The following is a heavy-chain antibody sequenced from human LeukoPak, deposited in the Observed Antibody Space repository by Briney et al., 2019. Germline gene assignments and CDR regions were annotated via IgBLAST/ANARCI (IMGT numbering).Heavy chain of an antibody. CDR1: GFSFSSYA. J-gene: IGHJ4*02. V-gene: IGHV3-23*01. D-gene: IGHD2-15*01. Sequence: GGSLRLSCATSGFSFSSYAMSWVRQAPGKGLEWVSAMSSSDDGRYYAASARGRFTISRDTSRSTLYLQMNSLRAEDAAVYYCAISEGYCSGGSCYLQFDYWGQGTLVTVSS. CDR2: MSSSDDGR. CDR3: AISEGYCSGGSCYLQFDY.